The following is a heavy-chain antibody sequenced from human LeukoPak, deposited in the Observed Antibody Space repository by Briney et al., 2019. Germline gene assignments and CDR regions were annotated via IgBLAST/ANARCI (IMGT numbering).Heavy chain of an antibody. D-gene: IGHD5-24*01. Sequence: GGSLRLSCAASGFTFSNYGMHWVRQAPGKGLEWVAVISYDGSNKYNADSVKGRFTISRDNSKNTLYLQMNSLRAEDTAVYYCAKESDSTREMSTISAFDIWGQGTMVTVSS. CDR1: GFTFSNYG. CDR2: ISYDGSNK. J-gene: IGHJ3*02. V-gene: IGHV3-30*18. CDR3: AKESDSTREMSTISAFDI.